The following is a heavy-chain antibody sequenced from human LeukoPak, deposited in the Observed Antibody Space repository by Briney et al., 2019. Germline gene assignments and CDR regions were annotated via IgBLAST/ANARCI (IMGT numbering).Heavy chain of an antibody. J-gene: IGHJ4*02. D-gene: IGHD2/OR15-2a*01. CDR2: ISSSSSYI. CDR1: GFTFDDYG. V-gene: IGHV3-21*01. CDR3: ARDPFVTNFDY. Sequence: GGSLRLSCAASGFTFDDYGMSWVRQAPGKGLEWVSSISSSSSYIYYADSVKGRFTISRDNAKNSLYLQMNSLRAEDTAVYYCARDPFVTNFDYWGQGTLVTVSS.